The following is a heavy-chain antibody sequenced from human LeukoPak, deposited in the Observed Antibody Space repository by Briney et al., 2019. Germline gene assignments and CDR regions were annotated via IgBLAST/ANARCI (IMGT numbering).Heavy chain of an antibody. CDR3: ARDLGVMVRAFDI. Sequence: SETLSLTCTVSGGSISSYYWSWIRQPRGKRLEWIGYIYYSGSTSYNPSLKSRVTISVDTSKNQISLKLSSVTAADTAVYYCARDLGVMVRAFDIWGQGTMVTVSS. D-gene: IGHD5-18*01. CDR1: GGSISSYY. J-gene: IGHJ3*02. V-gene: IGHV4-59*01. CDR2: IYYSGST.